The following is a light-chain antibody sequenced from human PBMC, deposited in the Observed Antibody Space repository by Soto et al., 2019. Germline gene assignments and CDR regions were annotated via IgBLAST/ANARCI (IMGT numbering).Light chain of an antibody. V-gene: IGKV3-20*01. CDR1: QSVSSSC. J-gene: IGKJ1*01. CDR3: QQYGSSRGT. Sequence: EIFWARYQDTLSFSPEERATLSCRASQSVSSSCLAWYQQRSGQSPRLLIYGTSIRATGIPDRFSRSGSVTDFTLTISSLEPQDFAVYYCQQYGSSRGTFGQGTKVDI. CDR2: GTS.